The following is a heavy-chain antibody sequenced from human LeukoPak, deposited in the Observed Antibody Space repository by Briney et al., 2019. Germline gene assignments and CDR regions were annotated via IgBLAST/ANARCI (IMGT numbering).Heavy chain of an antibody. D-gene: IGHD6-13*01. Sequence: GGSLRLSCEASGFTFSSYVMSWVRQAPGKGLEWVSTISGSGSSTYYADSVKGRFTISRDNSKNTLYLQMNSLRAEDTAVYYCAKGEKGSSWNYWGQGTLVTVSS. V-gene: IGHV3-23*01. CDR2: ISGSGSST. J-gene: IGHJ4*02. CDR3: AKGEKGSSWNY. CDR1: GFTFSSYV.